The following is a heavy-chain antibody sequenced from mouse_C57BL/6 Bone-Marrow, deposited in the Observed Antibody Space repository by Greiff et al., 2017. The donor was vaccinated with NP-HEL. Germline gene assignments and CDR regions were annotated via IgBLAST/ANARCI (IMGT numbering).Heavy chain of an antibody. CDR3: ARVDYGSSPAWFAY. CDR1: GYAFSSSW. Sequence: QVQLKESGPELVKPGASVKISCKASGYAFSSSWMNWVKQRPGKGLEWIGRIYPGDGDTNYNGKFKGKATLTADKSSSTAYMQLSSLTSEDSAVYFCARVDYGSSPAWFAYWGQGTLVTVSA. J-gene: IGHJ3*01. D-gene: IGHD1-1*01. CDR2: IYPGDGDT. V-gene: IGHV1-82*01.